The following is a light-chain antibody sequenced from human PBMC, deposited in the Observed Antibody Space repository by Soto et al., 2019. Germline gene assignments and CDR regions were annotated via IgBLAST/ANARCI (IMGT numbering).Light chain of an antibody. V-gene: IGKV4-1*01. Sequence: IVMTQSPDSLAVSLGERATINCKSSQSVLSSSNNKNYLAWYQQKPGQPPKLIIHWSSTRDFGVPDRFSGSGSGTDFTLTISRLQAEDVAVYYCQQYYSTPWTFGQGTKVEIK. CDR3: QQYYSTPWT. CDR1: QSVLSSSNNKNY. J-gene: IGKJ1*01. CDR2: WSS.